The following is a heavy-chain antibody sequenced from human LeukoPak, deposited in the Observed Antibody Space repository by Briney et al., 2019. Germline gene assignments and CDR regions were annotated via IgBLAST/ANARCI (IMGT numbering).Heavy chain of an antibody. J-gene: IGHJ4*02. Sequence: PGGSLRLSCAASGFTFSNFALSWVRQAPGKGLEWVAVVSFDGSNKYYADSVRGRFTISRDNPKNTLYLQMNSLRAEDTAVYYCAKEKTGPYYFDYWGQGALVTVSS. CDR3: AKEKTGPYYFDY. CDR1: GFTFSNFA. V-gene: IGHV3-30*18. D-gene: IGHD7-27*01. CDR2: VSFDGSNK.